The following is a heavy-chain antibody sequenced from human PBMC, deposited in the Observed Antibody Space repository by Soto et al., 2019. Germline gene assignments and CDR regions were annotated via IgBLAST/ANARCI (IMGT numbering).Heavy chain of an antibody. V-gene: IGHV3-73*01. CDR2: IRSKANSYAT. Sequence: VGSLRLSCAASGFTFSGSAMHWVRQASGKGLEWVGRIRSKANSYATAYAASVKGRFTISRDDSKNTAYLQMNSLKTEDTAVYYCTRYTAMANGYYYYGMDVWGQGTTVTVSS. CDR3: TRYTAMANGYYYYGMDV. J-gene: IGHJ6*02. CDR1: GFTFSGSA. D-gene: IGHD5-18*01.